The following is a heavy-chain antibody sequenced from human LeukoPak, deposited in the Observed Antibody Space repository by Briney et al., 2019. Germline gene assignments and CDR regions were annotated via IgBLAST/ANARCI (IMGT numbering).Heavy chain of an antibody. J-gene: IGHJ4*02. Sequence: SQTLSLTCAISGDSVSSTAWNWIKQSPSRGLEWLGRTYYRSKWYNDYAVSVKSRITINPDTSKNQFSLQLNSVTPEDTAVYYCARGGRGYCTSSSCYFDYWGQGTLVTVSS. CDR3: ARGGRGYCTSSSCYFDY. CDR1: GDSVSSTA. V-gene: IGHV6-1*01. CDR2: TYYRSKWYN. D-gene: IGHD2-2*01.